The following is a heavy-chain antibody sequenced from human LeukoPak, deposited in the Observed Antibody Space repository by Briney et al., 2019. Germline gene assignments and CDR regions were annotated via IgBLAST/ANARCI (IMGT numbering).Heavy chain of an antibody. J-gene: IGHJ5*02. CDR1: EYSVSSNGVT. D-gene: IGHD2-2*01. Sequence: SQNLSLTCTIAEYSVSSNGVTWNWIRQSPSRGLESLGRTYYRSTWYNDYAVSVRGRITVNPDTSKNQFSLHLNSVTPEDTAVYYCARRLTQYDCFDPWGQGLLVTVSS. V-gene: IGHV6-1*01. CDR3: ARRLTQYDCFDP. CDR2: TYYRSTWYN.